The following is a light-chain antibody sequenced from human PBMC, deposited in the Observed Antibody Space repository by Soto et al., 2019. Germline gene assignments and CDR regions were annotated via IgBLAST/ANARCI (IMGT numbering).Light chain of an antibody. CDR1: SSNIGNNY. V-gene: IGLV1-51*01. J-gene: IGLJ2*01. Sequence: QSVLTQPPSVSAAPGQKVTISCSGSSSNIGNNYVSWYQQLPGTAPKLLLYDNNKRPSRIPDRVSGSKSGTSATLGITGLQTGDEADYYCGTWDSSLTVVFGGGTKVTVL. CDR3: GTWDSSLTVV. CDR2: DNN.